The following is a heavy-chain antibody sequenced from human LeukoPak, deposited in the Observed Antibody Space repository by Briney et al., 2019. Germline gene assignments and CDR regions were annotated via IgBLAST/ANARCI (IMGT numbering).Heavy chain of an antibody. J-gene: IGHJ4*02. CDR1: GFSISSGYY. CDR3: ARQFGGMTTVIAGFDY. V-gene: IGHV4-38-2*01. D-gene: IGHD4-17*01. CDR2: IHHSGKT. Sequence: SETLSLTCAVSGFSISSGYYWGWIRQPPGKGLEWIGSIHHSGKTYYNPSLNSRVTVSLDTSKNQFSLKMSSVTAADTAVYYCARQFGGMTTVIAGFDYWGQGTLVTVSS.